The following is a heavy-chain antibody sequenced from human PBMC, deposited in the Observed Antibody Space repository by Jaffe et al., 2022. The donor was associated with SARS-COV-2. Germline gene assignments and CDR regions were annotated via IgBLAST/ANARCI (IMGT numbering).Heavy chain of an antibody. D-gene: IGHD6-13*01. Sequence: QVQLVQSGAEVKKPGASLKVSCKVSGYALTELSMHWVRQSPGKGLEWMGGFDREDGRTTYPQNFQGRVTMTEDTSTGTAYMELSSLRSEDTAVYYCAATPFEAAPGPWDWEYWGQGTLVTVSS. V-gene: IGHV1-24*01. CDR2: FDREDGRT. CDR3: AATPFEAAPGPWDWEY. J-gene: IGHJ4*02. CDR1: GYALTELS.